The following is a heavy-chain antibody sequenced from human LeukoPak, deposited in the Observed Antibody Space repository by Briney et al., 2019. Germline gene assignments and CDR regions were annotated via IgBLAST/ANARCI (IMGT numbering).Heavy chain of an antibody. Sequence: GASVKVSCKSSGGTFSSYTISWVRQAPGQGLEWMGRIIPILGIANYAQKFQGRVTITADKSTSTAYMELSSLRSEDPAVSYCARDAGFRPPRHYYYGMDVWGQGTTVTVSS. CDR1: GGTFSSYT. V-gene: IGHV1-69*04. CDR3: ARDAGFRPPRHYYYGMDV. CDR2: IIPILGIA. J-gene: IGHJ6*02.